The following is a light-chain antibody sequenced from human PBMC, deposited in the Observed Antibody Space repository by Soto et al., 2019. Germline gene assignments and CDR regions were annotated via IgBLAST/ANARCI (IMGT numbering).Light chain of an antibody. J-gene: IGLJ2*01. CDR1: SSDIGGYNY. CDR3: SSYTSSSTRV. Sequence: QPASVSGSPGQSITISCTGTSSDIGGYNYVSWYQQHPGKAPKLMIYGVSDRPSGVSTRFSGSRSGNTASLTISGLQAEDEADYYCSSYTSSSTRVFGGGTKLTVL. CDR2: GVS. V-gene: IGLV2-14*01.